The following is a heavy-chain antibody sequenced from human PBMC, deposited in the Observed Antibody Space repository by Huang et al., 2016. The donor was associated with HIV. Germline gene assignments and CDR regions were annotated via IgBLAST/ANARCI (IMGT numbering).Heavy chain of an antibody. D-gene: IGHD3-22*01. J-gene: IGHJ3*02. V-gene: IGHV4-34*01. CDR2: INHSGST. CDR1: GGSFSGYY. CDR3: ARGPDYYVSSGREAFDI. Sequence: QVQLQQWGAGLLKPSETLSLTCAVYGGSFSGYYWSWIRQPPGKGLEWIGEINHSGSTNYNPSLKSRVTISVDTSKTQFSLKLNSVTAADTAVYYCARGPDYYVSSGREAFDIWGQGTMVTVSS.